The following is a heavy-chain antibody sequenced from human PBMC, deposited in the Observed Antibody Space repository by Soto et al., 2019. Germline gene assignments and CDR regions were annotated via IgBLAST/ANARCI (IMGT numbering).Heavy chain of an antibody. D-gene: IGHD3-3*01. V-gene: IGHV5-51*01. J-gene: IGHJ4*02. CDR1: GYSFTSYW. Sequence: GESLKISCKGSGYSFTSYWIGWVRQMPGKGLEWMGIIYPGDSDTRYSPSFQGQVTISADKSISTAYLQWSSLKASDTAMYYCARHSGTEYNLPPLGHDFWSGYLLDYWGQGTLVTVSS. CDR3: ARHSGTEYNLPPLGHDFWSGYLLDY. CDR2: IYPGDSDT.